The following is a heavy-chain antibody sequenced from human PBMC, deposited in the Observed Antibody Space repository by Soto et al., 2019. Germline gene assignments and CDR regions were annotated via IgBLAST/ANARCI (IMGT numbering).Heavy chain of an antibody. CDR2: IIPIFGTA. CDR3: ARAQSASSWYYYYGMDV. J-gene: IGHJ6*02. CDR1: GGTFSSYA. V-gene: IGHV1-69*13. Sequence: SVKVSCKASGGTFSSYAISWVRQAPGQGLEWMGGIIPIFGTANYAQKFQGRVTITADESTSTAYMELSSLRSEDTAVYYCARAQSASSWYYYYGMDVWGQGTTVTVSS.